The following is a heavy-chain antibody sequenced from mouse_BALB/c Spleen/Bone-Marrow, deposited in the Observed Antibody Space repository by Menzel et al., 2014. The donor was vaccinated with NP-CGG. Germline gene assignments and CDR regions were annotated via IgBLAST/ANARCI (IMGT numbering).Heavy chain of an antibody. CDR1: GFTFSSFR. Sequence: EVKVEESGGGLVQPGGSRKLSCAASGFTFSSFRMHWVRQAPEKGLEWVAYISSGSSTIYYADTLKGRFTISRDNPKNTLFLQMTSLRSEDTAMYYCARYGYYDAMDYWGQGTSVTVSS. D-gene: IGHD2-2*01. J-gene: IGHJ4*01. V-gene: IGHV5-17*02. CDR2: ISSGSSTI. CDR3: ARYGYYDAMDY.